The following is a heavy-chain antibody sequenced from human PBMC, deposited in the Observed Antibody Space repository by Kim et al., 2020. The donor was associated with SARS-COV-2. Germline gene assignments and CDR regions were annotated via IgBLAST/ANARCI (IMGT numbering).Heavy chain of an antibody. CDR3: AREAARTIDY. D-gene: IGHD6-25*01. J-gene: IGHJ4*02. CDR2: IYYSGST. CDR1: GGSISSYY. V-gene: IGHV4-59*13. Sequence: SETLSLTCTVSGGSISSYYWSWIRQPPGKGLEWIGYIYYSGSTNYNPSLKSRVTISVDTSKNQFSLKLSSVTAADTAVYYCAREAARTIDYWGPGTLVTVSS.